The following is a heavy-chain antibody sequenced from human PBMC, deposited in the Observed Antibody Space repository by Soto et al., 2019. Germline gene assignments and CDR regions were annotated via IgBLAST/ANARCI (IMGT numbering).Heavy chain of an antibody. D-gene: IGHD3-3*01. CDR2: ISAYNGNT. Sequence: ASVKVSCKASGYTFTSYGISWVRQAPGQGLEWMGWISAYNGNTNYAQKLQGRVTMTTDTSTSTAYMELRSLRSDDTAVYYCARDLGYYDFCSGYYDYYDRMDVRAQGSTVTVSS. CDR1: GYTFTSYG. CDR3: ARDLGYYDFCSGYYDYYDRMDV. J-gene: IGHJ6*02. V-gene: IGHV1-18*01.